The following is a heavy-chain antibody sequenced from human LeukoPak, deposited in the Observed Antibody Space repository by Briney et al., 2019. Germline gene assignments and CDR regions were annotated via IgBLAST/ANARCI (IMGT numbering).Heavy chain of an antibody. D-gene: IGHD6-19*01. CDR3: ARHGGIAVAGTGVDY. CDR2: IYYRGST. V-gene: IGHV4-39*01. CDR1: GGSISSSSYY. Sequence: PSETLSLTCTVSGGSISSSSYYWGWIRQPPGKGLEWIGSIYYRGSTYYNPSLMSRITISVDTSKNQFSLKLSSVTAADTAVYYCARHGGIAVAGTGVDYWGQGTLVTVSS. J-gene: IGHJ4*02.